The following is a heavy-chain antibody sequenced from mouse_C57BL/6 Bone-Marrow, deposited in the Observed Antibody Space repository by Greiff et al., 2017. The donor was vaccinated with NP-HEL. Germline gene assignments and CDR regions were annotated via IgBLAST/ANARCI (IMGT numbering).Heavy chain of an antibody. V-gene: IGHV1-53*01. J-gene: IGHJ2*01. CDR2: INPSNGGT. Sequence: QVQLQQPGTELVKPGASVKLSCKASGYTFTSYWMHWVKQRPGQGLEWIGNINPSNGGTNYNEKFKSKATLTVDKSSSTAYMQLSSRTSEDSAVYYCARGGALWLRRRFDYWGQGTTLTVSS. D-gene: IGHD2-2*01. CDR1: GYTFTSYW. CDR3: ARGGALWLRRRFDY.